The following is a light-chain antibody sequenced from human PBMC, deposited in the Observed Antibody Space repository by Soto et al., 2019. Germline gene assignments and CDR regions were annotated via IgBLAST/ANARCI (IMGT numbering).Light chain of an antibody. V-gene: IGKV3-11*01. CDR1: QSVSSD. Sequence: EIVLTQSQATLSLSPVERATLSCRASQSVSSDLAWYQQKPGQAPRLLIYDASNRATGIPARFSGRGSGTDFTLTISSLEPEDFAVYYCQQRSNWPPGFTFGGGTKVEIK. J-gene: IGKJ4*02. CDR3: QQRSNWPPGFT. CDR2: DAS.